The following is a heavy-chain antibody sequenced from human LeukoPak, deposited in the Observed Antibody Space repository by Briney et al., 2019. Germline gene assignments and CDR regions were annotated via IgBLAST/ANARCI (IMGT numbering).Heavy chain of an antibody. Sequence: GGSLRLSCAASGFTFSSYSMNWVRQAPGKGREWVSYISSSSSTIYYADSVKGRFTISRDNAKNSLYLQMNSLRAEDTAVYYCARGLIAAAGSEIDYWGQGTLVTVSS. CDR3: ARGLIAAAGSEIDY. V-gene: IGHV3-48*01. CDR1: GFTFSSYS. CDR2: ISSSSSTI. D-gene: IGHD6-13*01. J-gene: IGHJ4*02.